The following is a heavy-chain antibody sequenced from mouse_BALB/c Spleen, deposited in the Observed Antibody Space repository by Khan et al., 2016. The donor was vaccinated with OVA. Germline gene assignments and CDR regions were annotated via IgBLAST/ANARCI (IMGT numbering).Heavy chain of an antibody. CDR3: ARENYYGRICYAMDY. CDR2: IGHGSSNT. CDR1: GYTFTSYW. D-gene: IGHD1-1*01. Sequence: DLVKPGTSVKLYCKASGYTFTSYWINWIKQRPGQGLEWIGRIGHGSSNTYYNEMFKGKAALTVDTSSSTAYIQLSSLSSEDSAVYFCARENYYGRICYAMDYWGQGTSVTVSS. V-gene: IGHV1S41*01. J-gene: IGHJ4*01.